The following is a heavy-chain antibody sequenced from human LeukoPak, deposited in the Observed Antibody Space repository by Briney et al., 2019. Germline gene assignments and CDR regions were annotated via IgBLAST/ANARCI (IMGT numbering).Heavy chain of an antibody. CDR1: GFTFSSCG. V-gene: IGHV3-33*01. CDR3: ARGGYYLYGMDV. J-gene: IGHJ6*02. Sequence: GGSLRLSCAASGFTFSSCGMHWVRQAPGKGLEWVAVIWYDGSNKYYADSVKGRFTISRDNSKNTLYLQMNSLRAEDTAVYYCARGGYYLYGMDVWGQGTTVTVSS. D-gene: IGHD3-10*01. CDR2: IWYDGSNK.